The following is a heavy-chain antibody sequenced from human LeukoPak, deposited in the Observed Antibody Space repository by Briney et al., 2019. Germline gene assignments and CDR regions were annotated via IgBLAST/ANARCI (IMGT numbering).Heavy chain of an antibody. J-gene: IGHJ5*02. CDR1: GGSFSEYY. CDR3: ARGISTHWFDP. D-gene: IGHD3-3*02. V-gene: IGHV4-34*01. CDR2: INHSGST. Sequence: SETLSLTCSVFGGSFSEYYWSWIRQPPGKGLEWIGEINHSGSTNYNPSLKSRVTISVDTSKNQISLILNSVTAADTAVYYCARGISTHWFDPWGQGTLVIVSS.